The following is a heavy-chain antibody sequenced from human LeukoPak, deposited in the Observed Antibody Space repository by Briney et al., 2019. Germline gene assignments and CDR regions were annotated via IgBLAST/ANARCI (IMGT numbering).Heavy chain of an antibody. CDR2: IYYSGST. V-gene: IGHV4-30-4*08. J-gene: IGHJ3*02. CDR3: ARESTGTIAARAFDI. CDR1: GGSISSGDYY. D-gene: IGHD6-6*01. Sequence: SETLSLTCTVSGGSISSGDYYWSWIRQPPGKGLEWIGYIYYSGSTYYNPSLKSRVTISVDTSKNQFSLKLSSVTAADTAVYYCARESTGTIAARAFDIWGQGTMVTVSS.